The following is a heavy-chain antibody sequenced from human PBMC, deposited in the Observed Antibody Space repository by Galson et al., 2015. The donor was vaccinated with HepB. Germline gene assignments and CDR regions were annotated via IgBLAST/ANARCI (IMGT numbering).Heavy chain of an antibody. J-gene: IGHJ4*02. CDR3: AREPNYDISSYYFDY. CDR1: GFTFSNYP. Sequence: SLRLSCAASGFTFSNYPMNWVRPAPGKGLEWVSYISSSSSTIYYADSVKGRFTISRDNAKNSLYLQMNSLRAEDTAVYYCAREPNYDISSYYFDYWGQGTLVTVSS. CDR2: ISSSSSTI. V-gene: IGHV3-48*01. D-gene: IGHD3-22*01.